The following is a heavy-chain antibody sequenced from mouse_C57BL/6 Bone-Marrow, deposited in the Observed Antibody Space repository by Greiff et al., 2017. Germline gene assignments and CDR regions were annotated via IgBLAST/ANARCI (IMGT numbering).Heavy chain of an antibody. CDR1: GYTFTSYW. J-gene: IGHJ4*01. CDR2: IDPSDSYT. V-gene: IGHV1-59*01. CDR3: ARGEGAMDD. Sequence: QVHVKQPGAELVRPGTSVKLSCKASGYTFTSYWMHWVKQRPGQGLEWIGVIDPSDSYTNYNQKFKGKATLTVDTSSSTAYMQLSSLTSEDAAVYYCARGEGAMDDWGQGTSVTVSS.